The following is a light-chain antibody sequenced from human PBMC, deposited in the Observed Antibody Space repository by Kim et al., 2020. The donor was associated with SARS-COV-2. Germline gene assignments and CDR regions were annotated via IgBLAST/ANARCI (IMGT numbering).Light chain of an antibody. CDR2: DVS. V-gene: IGLV2-11*01. J-gene: IGLJ1*01. Sequence: GQSVTISCTGTSSDVGGYNYVSWYQQHPGKAPKLMIYDVSKRPSGVPDRFSGSKSGNTASLPISGLQAEDVADYYCCSYAGSYSYVFGTGTKFTVL. CDR3: CSYAGSYSYV. CDR1: SSDVGGYNY.